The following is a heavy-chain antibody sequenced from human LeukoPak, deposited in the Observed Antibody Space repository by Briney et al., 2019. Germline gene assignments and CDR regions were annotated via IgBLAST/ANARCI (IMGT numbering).Heavy chain of an antibody. CDR1: GFTFSSYA. V-gene: IGHV3-23*01. Sequence: GGSLRLSCAGSGFTFSSYAMRWVRQDPGKGLEWVSGITGRGDSTFYADSVKGRFTISRDNSKNALYLQMNSLRAEDTALYYCAKMTVFGVVSVTKYYFDYWGQGTLVTVSS. D-gene: IGHD3-3*01. CDR3: AKMTVFGVVSVTKYYFDY. J-gene: IGHJ4*02. CDR2: ITGRGDST.